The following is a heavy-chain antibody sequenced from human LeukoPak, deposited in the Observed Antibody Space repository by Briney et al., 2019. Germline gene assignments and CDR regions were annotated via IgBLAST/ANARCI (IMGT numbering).Heavy chain of an antibody. J-gene: IGHJ4*02. CDR3: ARVSLVRGAPDYYFDY. Sequence: SETLSLTCTVSGDSISNYYRSWIRQPAGKGLEWIGRIYTSGSTNYNPSLKSRVTMSVDTSKNQFSLKLSSVTAADTAVYCCARVSLVRGAPDYYFDYWGQGTLVTVSS. V-gene: IGHV4-4*07. CDR1: GDSISNYY. CDR2: IYTSGST. D-gene: IGHD3-10*01.